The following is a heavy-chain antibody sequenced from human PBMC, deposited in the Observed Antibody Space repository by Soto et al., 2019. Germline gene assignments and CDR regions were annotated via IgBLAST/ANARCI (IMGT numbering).Heavy chain of an antibody. CDR3: ATVDDFWSGYLDRGFDP. CDR1: GYTLTELS. D-gene: IGHD3-3*01. CDR2: FDPEDGET. V-gene: IGHV1-24*01. J-gene: IGHJ5*02. Sequence: ASVKVSCKVSGYTLTELSMHWVRQAPGKGLEWMGGFDPEDGETIYAQKFQSRVTMTEDTSTDTAYMELSSLRSEDTAVYYCATVDDFWSGYLDRGFDPWGQGTLVTVSS.